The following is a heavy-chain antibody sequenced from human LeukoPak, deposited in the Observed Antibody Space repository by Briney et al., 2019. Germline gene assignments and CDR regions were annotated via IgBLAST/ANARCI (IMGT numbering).Heavy chain of an antibody. CDR3: AKDPHRAAATDWFDP. Sequence: GGSLRLSCAASGFTFSSYAMSWVRQAPGKGLEWVAVISYDGSNKYYADSVKGRFTISRDNSKNTLYLQMNSLRAEDTAVYYCAKDPHRAAATDWFDPWGQGTLVTVSS. CDR2: ISYDGSNK. V-gene: IGHV3-30*18. D-gene: IGHD2-15*01. CDR1: GFTFSSYA. J-gene: IGHJ5*02.